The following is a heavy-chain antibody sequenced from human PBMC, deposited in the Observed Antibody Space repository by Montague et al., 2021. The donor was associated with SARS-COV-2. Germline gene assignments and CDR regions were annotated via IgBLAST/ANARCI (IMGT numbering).Heavy chain of an antibody. J-gene: IGHJ3*02. V-gene: IGHV4-39*07. CDR2: IYYSGST. CDR3: AREGVGATTNDAFDI. CDR1: GGSISSSSYY. Sequence: SDTLSLTCTVSGGSISSSSYYWGWIRQPPGKGLEWIGSIYYSGSTYYNPSLKSRVTISVDTSKNQFSLKLSSVTAADTAVYYCAREGVGATTNDAFDIWGQGTMVTVSS. D-gene: IGHD1-26*01.